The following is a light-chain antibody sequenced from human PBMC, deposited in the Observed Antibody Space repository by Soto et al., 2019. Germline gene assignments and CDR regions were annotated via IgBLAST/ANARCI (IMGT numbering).Light chain of an antibody. J-gene: IGKJ4*01. CDR2: DAS. CDR3: QQYEKSPLT. CDR1: QSLSRYF. V-gene: IGKV3-20*01. Sequence: EIVLTQSPSTLSLSPGDRATLSSRASQSLSRYFLAWYQQKPGQAPRLLIYDASNRATGVPDRFSGSGSGTDFTLTISRLESEDFAGYHCQQYEKSPLTFGGGTKVDIK.